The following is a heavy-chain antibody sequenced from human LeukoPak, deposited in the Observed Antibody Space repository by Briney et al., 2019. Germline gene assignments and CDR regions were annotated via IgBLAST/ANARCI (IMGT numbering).Heavy chain of an antibody. J-gene: IGHJ4*02. CDR1: GFTFSSYA. V-gene: IGHV3-64*01. CDR2: ISSNGGST. CDR3: ARGDSSGWYLVFDY. Sequence: GGSLRLSCAASGFTFSSYAMHWVRQAPGKGLEYVSAISSNGGSTYYANSVKGRFTISRDNSKNTLYLQMGSLRAEDMALYHCARGDSSGWYLVFDYWGQGTLVTVSS. D-gene: IGHD6-19*01.